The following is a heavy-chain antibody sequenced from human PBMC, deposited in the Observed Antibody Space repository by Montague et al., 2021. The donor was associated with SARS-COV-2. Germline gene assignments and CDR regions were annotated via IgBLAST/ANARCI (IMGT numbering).Heavy chain of an antibody. Sequence: SETLSLTCAVYGGSVSDYYWGWIRQPPGKGREWIGEINHSGSTNXNPSLKSRDTTSVDTSKNQFSLKLRSVTAADTAVYYCARGPRITMIVVVITDIWFDPWGQGTLVTVSS. CDR3: ARGPRITMIVVVITDIWFDP. J-gene: IGHJ5*02. CDR1: GGSVSDYY. CDR2: INHSGST. D-gene: IGHD3-22*01. V-gene: IGHV4-34*01.